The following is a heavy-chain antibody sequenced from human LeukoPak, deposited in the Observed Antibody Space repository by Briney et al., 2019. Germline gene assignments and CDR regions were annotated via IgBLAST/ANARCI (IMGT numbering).Heavy chain of an antibody. J-gene: IGHJ4*02. V-gene: IGHV4-39*07. CDR2: IFYSGRP. CDR1: RVSISTSIYY. CDR3: ARSSYNNGASYFDY. D-gene: IGHD1-14*01. Sequence: ETLSLTCSVSRVSISTSIYYWGWVREPPGKALERIWNIFYSGRPYFCPSLMSRVPISVDTFKNQFSLTLSSVIAAVTDLYYCARSSYNNGASYFDYWGQGTLVTVSS.